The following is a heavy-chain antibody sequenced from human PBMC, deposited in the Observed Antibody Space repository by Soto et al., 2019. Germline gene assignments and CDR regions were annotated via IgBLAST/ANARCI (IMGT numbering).Heavy chain of an antibody. CDR3: AKDRGSGEYDFWSGPTDK. V-gene: IGHV3-48*01. Sequence: PGGSLRLSCAASGFTFSSYNMKWVRQAPGKGLEWVSYISSSSSTIYYADSVKGRFTISRDNSKNTLYLQMNSLRAEDTAVYYCAKDRGSGEYDFWSGPTDKWGQGTLVTVSS. CDR2: ISSSSSTI. J-gene: IGHJ4*02. CDR1: GFTFSSYN. D-gene: IGHD3-3*01.